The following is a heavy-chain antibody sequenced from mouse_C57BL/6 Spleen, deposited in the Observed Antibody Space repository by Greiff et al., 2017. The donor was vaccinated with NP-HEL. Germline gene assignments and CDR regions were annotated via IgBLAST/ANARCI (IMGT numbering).Heavy chain of an antibody. V-gene: IGHV1-64*01. D-gene: IGHD2-2*01. CDR1: GYTFTSYW. CDR3: ARSGYDGAMDY. J-gene: IGHJ4*01. Sequence: VQLQQSGAELVKPGASVKLSCKASGYTFTSYWMHWVKQRPGQGLEWIGMIHPNSGSTNYNEKFKSKATLTVDKSSSTAYMQLSSLTSEDSAVYYCARSGYDGAMDYWGQGTSVTVSS. CDR2: IHPNSGST.